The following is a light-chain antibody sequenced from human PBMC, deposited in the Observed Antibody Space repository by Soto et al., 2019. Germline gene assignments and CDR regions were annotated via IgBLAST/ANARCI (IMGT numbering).Light chain of an antibody. CDR2: RAS. J-gene: IGKJ5*01. V-gene: IGKV3-20*01. CDR1: PSVTNY. Sequence: EIVLTQSPATLSLSPGERATLSCRASPSVTNYLAWYQQKPGQAPRLLIYRASSRATGIPDRFSGTGSGTDFTLTISRVEPEDFAVYYCQQYGTAPITFGQGTRLENK. CDR3: QQYGTAPIT.